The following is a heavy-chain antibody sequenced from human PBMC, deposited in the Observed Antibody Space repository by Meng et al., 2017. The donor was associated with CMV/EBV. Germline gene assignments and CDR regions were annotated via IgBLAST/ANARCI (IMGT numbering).Heavy chain of an antibody. V-gene: IGHV3-7*01. CDR2: INQDGTKI. J-gene: IGHJ4*02. CDR3: ARIGYTSSSLDY. CDR1: GFTFSRYW. Sequence: GESLKISCAASGFTFSRYWMTWVRKAPGKGLEWVVNINQDGTKIYYVDSVKGRFTVSRDNARNSVYLQLNSLTVEDTAVYYCARIGYTSSSLDYWGRGAPVTVSS. D-gene: IGHD5-18*01.